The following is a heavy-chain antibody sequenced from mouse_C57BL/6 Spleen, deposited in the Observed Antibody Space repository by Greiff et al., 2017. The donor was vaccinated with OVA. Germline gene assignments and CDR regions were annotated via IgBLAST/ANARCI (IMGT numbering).Heavy chain of an antibody. CDR3: ARVLSKNDPGFAY. CDR1: GYTFTSYW. J-gene: IGHJ3*01. V-gene: IGHV1-55*01. Sequence: VQLQQPGAELVKPGASVKMSCKASGYTFTSYWITWVKQRPGQGLEWIGDIYPGSGSTNYNEKFKSKATLTVDTSSSTAYMQLSSLTSEDSAVYYCARVLSKNDPGFAYWGQGTLVTVSA. D-gene: IGHD2-5*01. CDR2: IYPGSGST.